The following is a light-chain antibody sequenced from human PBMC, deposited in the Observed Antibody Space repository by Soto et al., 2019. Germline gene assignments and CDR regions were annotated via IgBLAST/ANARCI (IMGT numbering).Light chain of an antibody. CDR3: QKYNSAPYT. CDR1: QAINNY. CDR2: AAS. Sequence: DIRMTQSPSSLCASVGDRVTITCRASQAINNYLAWYQQEPGKAPKLLIYAASTLQSGVPSRFSGGGSGTDFTLTISSLQPEDVATYYCQKYNSAPYTVGQGTKLEI. J-gene: IGKJ2*01. V-gene: IGKV1-27*01.